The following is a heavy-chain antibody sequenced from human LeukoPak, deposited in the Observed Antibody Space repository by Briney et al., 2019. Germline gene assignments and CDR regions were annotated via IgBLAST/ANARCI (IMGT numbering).Heavy chain of an antibody. J-gene: IGHJ4*02. CDR1: GPSISSGGYC. D-gene: IGHD5-24*01. CDR3: ARARRDGYNPFDY. V-gene: IGHV4-30-2*01. Sequence: SETPSLTLTVLGPSISSGGYCASCIRQPPRKCLGWIEHIYHSGRTYHNPSLKSRVTISVDRSKIQFSLKLSSVPAADTAVYYCARARRDGYNPFDYWGQGTLVTVSS. CDR2: IYHSGRT.